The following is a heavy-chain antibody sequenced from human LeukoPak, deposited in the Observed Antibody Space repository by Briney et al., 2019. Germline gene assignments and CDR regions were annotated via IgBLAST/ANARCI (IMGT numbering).Heavy chain of an antibody. J-gene: IGHJ4*02. D-gene: IGHD5-18*01. CDR1: GGSFSGYY. Sequence: PSETLSLTCAVYGGSFSGYYWSWIRQPPGKGLEWIGEINHSGSTNYNPSLKSRVTISVDTSKNQFSLKLSSVTAADTAVYYCAKGSGYSNGDAIDYWGQGTLVTVSS. CDR2: INHSGST. CDR3: AKGSGYSNGDAIDY. V-gene: IGHV4-34*01.